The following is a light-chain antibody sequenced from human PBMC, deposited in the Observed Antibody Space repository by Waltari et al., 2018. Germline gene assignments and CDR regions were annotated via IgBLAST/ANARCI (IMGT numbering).Light chain of an antibody. Sequence: DVQMTQSPPSVSASVADRVTITCRASPDIANYVACFQHKTGQAPKSLSYDASSLQSGLPSRFCGRGSGTQFALTSSALQSEDSTTYCCQQYNAYPFTFGGGTKIEI. CDR1: PDIANY. CDR3: QQYNAYPFT. CDR2: DAS. J-gene: IGKJ4*02. V-gene: IGKV1-16*01.